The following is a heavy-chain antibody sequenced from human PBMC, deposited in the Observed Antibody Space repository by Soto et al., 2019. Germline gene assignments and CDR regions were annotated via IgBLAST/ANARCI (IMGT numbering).Heavy chain of an antibody. Sequence: QVQLMESGGGVVQPGRSLRLSCAASGFTFSSYGMHWVRQAPGKGLEWVAVISYDGSNKYYADSVKGRFTISRDNSKITLDLQMNSLRAEDTAVYYCAKDYRFVRDIVVVVSYYYYYYMDVWGKGTTVTVSS. CDR1: GFTFSSYG. CDR3: AKDYRFVRDIVVVVSYYYYYYMDV. V-gene: IGHV3-30*18. D-gene: IGHD2-15*01. J-gene: IGHJ6*03. CDR2: ISYDGSNK.